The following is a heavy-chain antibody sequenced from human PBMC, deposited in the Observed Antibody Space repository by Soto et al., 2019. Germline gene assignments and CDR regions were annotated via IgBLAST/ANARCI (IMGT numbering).Heavy chain of an antibody. CDR1: GGNISSYY. J-gene: IGHJ6*02. V-gene: IGHV4-59*01. D-gene: IGHD6-13*01. CDR2: IYYSGST. CDR3: ARVGVSFYSSTTGAGYYYGMDV. Sequence: SETLALTYTVSGGNISSYYWGWIRQPPWKGLEWIGYIYYSGSTNYNPSLKSRVTISVDTSKNQFSLKLSSVTAADTAVYYCARVGVSFYSSTTGAGYYYGMDVWGQGTTVTVSS.